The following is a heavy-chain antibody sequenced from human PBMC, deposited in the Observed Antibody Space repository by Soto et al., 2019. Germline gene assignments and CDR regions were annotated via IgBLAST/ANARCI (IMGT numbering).Heavy chain of an antibody. J-gene: IGHJ4*02. CDR3: ARDSPYCSGGSCLKTNFDY. V-gene: IGHV1-18*04. CDR2: ISAYNGNT. Sequence: ASVNVSCKASGYTFTSYGISWVRQAPGQGLEWMGWISAYNGNTNYAQKLQGRVTMTTDTSTSTAYMELRSLRSDDTAVYYCARDSPYCSGGSCLKTNFDYWGQGTLVTVSS. CDR1: GYTFTSYG. D-gene: IGHD2-15*01.